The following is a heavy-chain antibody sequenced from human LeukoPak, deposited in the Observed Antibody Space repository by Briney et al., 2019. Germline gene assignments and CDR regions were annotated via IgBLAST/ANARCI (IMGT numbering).Heavy chain of an antibody. J-gene: IGHJ4*02. CDR1: GFTFDDYG. CDR2: INWNGGST. D-gene: IGHD3-22*01. V-gene: IGHV3-20*04. CDR3: ARERGGYYDSSGYYRVYYFDY. Sequence: GGSLRLSCAAFGFTFDDYGMSWVRQAPGKGLEWVSGINWNGGSTGYADSVKGRFTISRDNAKNSLYLQMNSLRAEDTALYYCARERGGYYDSSGYYRVYYFDYWGQGTLVTVSS.